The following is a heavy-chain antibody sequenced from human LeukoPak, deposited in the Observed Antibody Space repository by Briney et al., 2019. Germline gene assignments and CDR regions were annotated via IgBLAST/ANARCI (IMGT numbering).Heavy chain of an antibody. CDR2: ISGSSSYI. D-gene: IGHD3-3*01. J-gene: IGHJ4*02. CDR1: GFTFSSYS. Sequence: PGGSLRLSCAASGFTFSSYSLNWVRQAPGKGLEWVSSISGSSSYIYYADSVKGRFTISRDNAENSLYLQMNSLRAEDTAIYYCARTYYEFWVGYLGLDYWGQGTLVIVSS. CDR3: ARTYYEFWVGYLGLDY. V-gene: IGHV3-21*04.